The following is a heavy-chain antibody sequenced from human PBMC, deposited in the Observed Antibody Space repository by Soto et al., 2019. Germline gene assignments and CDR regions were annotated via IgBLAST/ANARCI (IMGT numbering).Heavy chain of an antibody. Sequence: SQTLSLTCAISGDSVSSNSAAWNWIRQSPSRGLEWLGRTCYRTKWYNDYAVSVKSRITINPDTSKNQFSLQLNSVTPEDTAVYYCARDPGYSSSWKKSYYYYGMDVWGQGTTVTVSS. CDR3: ARDPGYSSSWKKSYYYYGMDV. D-gene: IGHD6-13*01. J-gene: IGHJ6*02. V-gene: IGHV6-1*01. CDR2: TCYRTKWYN. CDR1: GDSVSSNSAA.